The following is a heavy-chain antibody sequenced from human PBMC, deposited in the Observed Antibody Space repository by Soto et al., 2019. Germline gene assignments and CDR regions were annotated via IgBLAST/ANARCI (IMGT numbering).Heavy chain of an antibody. CDR1: GYTFTSYD. CDR2: MNPNSGNT. V-gene: IGHV1-8*01. J-gene: IGHJ6*02. D-gene: IGHD2-2*01. CDR3: AREGLVLVTTTVNSAYYYYAMDV. Sequence: GASVKVSCKASGYTFTSYDINWVRQATGQGLEWMGWMNPNSGNTGYAQKFQGRVTMTRNTSISTAYMELSSLRSEDTAVYYCAREGLVLVTTTVNSAYYYYAMDVWGQGTTVTVSS.